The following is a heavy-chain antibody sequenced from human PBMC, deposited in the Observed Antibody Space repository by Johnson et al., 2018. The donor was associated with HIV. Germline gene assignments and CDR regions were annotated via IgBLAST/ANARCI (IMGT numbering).Heavy chain of an antibody. CDR1: GFTFSSYG. D-gene: IGHD3-22*01. CDR2: IRYYGSNK. J-gene: IGHJ3*02. V-gene: IGHV3-30*02. Sequence: VQLVESGGGVVQPGGSLRLSCAASGFTFSSYGMHWVRQAPGKGLEWVAFIRYYGSNKYYADSVKGRFTISRDNSKNTLYLQMNSLRAEDTAVYYCASPYYYDSSGSPRYAFDIWGQGTMVTVSS. CDR3: ASPYYYDSSGSPRYAFDI.